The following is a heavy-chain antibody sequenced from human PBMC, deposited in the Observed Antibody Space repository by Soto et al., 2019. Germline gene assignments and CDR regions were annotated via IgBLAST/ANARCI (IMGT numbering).Heavy chain of an antibody. CDR1: GGSFNNDY. D-gene: IGHD3-22*01. V-gene: IGHV4-59*01. J-gene: IGHJ5*01. CDR2: IFHSGIT. CDR3: ARDRYFYDSAGYYRTLDS. Sequence: KASETLSLICTISGGSFNNDYWTWIRQSPGKGLEWIGYIFHSGITDYNPSVKSRVTISIDKSKNLFSLKLTSVTAVDTAVYYCARDRYFYDSAGYYRTLDSWGQGILVTVS.